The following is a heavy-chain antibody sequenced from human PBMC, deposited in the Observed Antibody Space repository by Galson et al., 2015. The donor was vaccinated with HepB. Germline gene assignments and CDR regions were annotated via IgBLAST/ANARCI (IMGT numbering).Heavy chain of an antibody. J-gene: IGHJ4*02. V-gene: IGHV3-30*18. CDR1: GFTFSSYG. CDR2: ISYDGSNK. CDR3: AKDHGSGWYLLGVGSGFDY. Sequence: SLRLSCAASGFTFSSYGMHWVRQAPGKGLEWVAVISYDGSNKYYADSVKGRFTISRDNSKNTLYLQMNSLRAEDTAVYYCAKDHGSGWYLLGVGSGFDYWGQGTLVTVSS. D-gene: IGHD6-19*01.